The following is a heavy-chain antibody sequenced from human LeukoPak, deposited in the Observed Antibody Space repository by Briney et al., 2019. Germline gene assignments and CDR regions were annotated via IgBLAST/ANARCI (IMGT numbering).Heavy chain of an antibody. J-gene: IGHJ4*02. CDR1: GFTFDDYA. CDR2: INWNGGFI. D-gene: IGHD3-10*01. CDR3: ASVLWFGGIFFDY. Sequence: GGSLRLSCAASGFTFDDYAMHWVRQAPGKGLEWASGINWNGGFITYADSVKGRFTISRDSAKNSLYLQMNSLRVEDTAVYYCASVLWFGGIFFDYWGQGTLVTVSS. V-gene: IGHV3-9*01.